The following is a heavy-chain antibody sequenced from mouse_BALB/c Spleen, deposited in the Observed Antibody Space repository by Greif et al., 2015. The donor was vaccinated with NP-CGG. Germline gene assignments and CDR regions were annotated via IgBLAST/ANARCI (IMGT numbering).Heavy chain of an antibody. CDR1: GFSLTRYG. CDR2: IWAGGST. D-gene: IGHD2-1*01. Sequence: VQVVESGPGLVAPSQSLSFTCTVSGFSLTRYGVHWVRQPPGKGLEWLGVIWAGGSTKYNSALMSRLSISKDNSKSQVFLKMNSLQTDDTAMYYCAREDGNYVGAMDDWSQGTSVTVSS. J-gene: IGHJ4*01. CDR3: AREDGNYVGAMDD. V-gene: IGHV2-9*02.